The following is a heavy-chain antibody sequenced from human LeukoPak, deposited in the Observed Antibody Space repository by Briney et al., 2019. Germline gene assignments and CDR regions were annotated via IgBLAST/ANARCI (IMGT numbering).Heavy chain of an antibody. Sequence: GASVKVSCKASGYTFTDYDFNWVRQATGQGLEWLGWMNPNSGNTGYAQKFQGRVTMTTDTSTSTAYMELRSLRSDDTAVYYCAREVAATSIDYWGQGTLVTVSS. CDR1: GYTFTDYD. CDR2: MNPNSGNT. J-gene: IGHJ4*02. D-gene: IGHD2-15*01. CDR3: AREVAATSIDY. V-gene: IGHV1-8*02.